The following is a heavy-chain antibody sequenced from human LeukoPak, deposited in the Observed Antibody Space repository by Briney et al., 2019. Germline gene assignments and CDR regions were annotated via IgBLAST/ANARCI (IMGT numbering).Heavy chain of an antibody. CDR1: GFTFSSYS. CDR3: ARDLGEWLLKYYFDY. Sequence: AGGSLRLSCAASGFTFSSYSMNWVRQAPGKGLEWVSSISSSSSYIYYADSVKGRFTISRDNAKNSLYLQMNSLRAEDTAVYYCARDLGEWLLKYYFDYWGQGTLVTVSS. J-gene: IGHJ4*02. CDR2: ISSSSSYI. V-gene: IGHV3-21*01. D-gene: IGHD3-3*01.